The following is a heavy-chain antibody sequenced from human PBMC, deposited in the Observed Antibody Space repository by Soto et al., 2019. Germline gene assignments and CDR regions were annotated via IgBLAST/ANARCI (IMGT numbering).Heavy chain of an antibody. CDR1: GFTFTSYA. CDR2: ISSEGATT. V-gene: IGHV3-64D*06. J-gene: IGHJ4*02. CDR3: VKDRYVDY. Sequence: PGGSLRLSCSVFGFTFTSYAMHWVRQAPGKGLEYIASISSEGATTYYADSVKGRFIISRDNSKNTLYLQMSSLRAEDTAVYYCVKDRYVDYWGQGILVPVSS.